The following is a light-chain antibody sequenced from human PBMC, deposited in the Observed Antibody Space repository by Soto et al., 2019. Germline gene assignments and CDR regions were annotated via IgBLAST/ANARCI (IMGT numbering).Light chain of an antibody. CDR3: QQYESTPPT. CDR2: WAS. V-gene: IGKV4-1*01. CDR1: QSVLYSSNNKNY. J-gene: IGKJ2*01. Sequence: DIVMTQSPDSLAVSLGERATINCKSSQSVLYSSNNKNYLAWYQQRPGQPPKLLIYWASTRESGVPDRFSGSGSGTDFTLTSTRLQAEDVAVYYCQQYESTPPTFGQGTKLEI.